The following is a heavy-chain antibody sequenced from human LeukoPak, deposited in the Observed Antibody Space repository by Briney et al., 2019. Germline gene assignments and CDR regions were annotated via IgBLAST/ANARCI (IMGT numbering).Heavy chain of an antibody. J-gene: IGHJ3*02. CDR3: ARHSDRILRDAFDI. D-gene: IGHD2-15*01. V-gene: IGHV4-39*01. Sequence: LRLSCTVSGFTVSSNSMSWVRQAPGKGLEWIGSIYYSGSTYYNPSLKSRVTISVDTSKNQFSLKLSSVTAADTAVYYCARHSDRILRDAFDIWGQGTMVTVSS. CDR2: IYYSGST. CDR1: GFTVSSNS.